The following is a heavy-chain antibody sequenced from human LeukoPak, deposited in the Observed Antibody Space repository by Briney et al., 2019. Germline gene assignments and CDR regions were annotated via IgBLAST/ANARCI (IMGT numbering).Heavy chain of an antibody. J-gene: IGHJ4*02. CDR2: IREDGRTT. D-gene: IGHD1-26*01. CDR1: GFTFEDYS. CDR3: AKTRRSGTEYGDFDY. V-gene: IGHV3-43*02. Sequence: GGSLRLSCAASGFTFEDYSLHWLRQAQGKGLEWVSLIREDGRTTYYANSVKGRFAVSRDNSKKSLYLQMSSLRTEDTALYYCAKTRRSGTEYGDFDYWGQGTLVTVSS.